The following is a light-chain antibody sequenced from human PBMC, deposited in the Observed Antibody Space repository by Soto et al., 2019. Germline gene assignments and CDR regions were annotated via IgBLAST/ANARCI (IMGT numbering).Light chain of an antibody. CDR2: NNN. V-gene: IGLV1-44*01. J-gene: IGLJ2*01. CDR1: SSNIGSNT. Sequence: QSALTQPPSASGTPGQRVTLSCSGSSSNIGSNTVNWYQLLPGTAPQLLIFNNNQRPSGVPDRFSGSKSGTSASLAISGLQSEDEAAYYCAAWDDSLNGQVVFGGGTKLTVL. CDR3: AAWDDSLNGQVV.